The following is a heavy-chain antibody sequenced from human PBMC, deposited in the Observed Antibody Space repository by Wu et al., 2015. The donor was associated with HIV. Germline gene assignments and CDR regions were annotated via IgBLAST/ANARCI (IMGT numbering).Heavy chain of an antibody. D-gene: IGHD6-13*01. J-gene: IGHJ6*02. CDR2: ISAYNGNT. V-gene: IGHV1-18*01. CDR1: GYTFTSYG. Sequence: QVQLVQSGAEVKKPGASVKVSCKASGYTFTSYGISWVRQAPGQGLEWMGWISAYNGNTNYAQKLQGRVTMTTDTSTSTAYMELRSLRSDDTAVYYCARVLAAGNYYYYYGMDVWGQGTTVTVSS. CDR3: ARVLAAGNYYYYYGMDV.